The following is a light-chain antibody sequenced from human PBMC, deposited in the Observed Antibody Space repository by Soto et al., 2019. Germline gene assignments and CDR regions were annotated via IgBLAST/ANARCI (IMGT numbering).Light chain of an antibody. J-gene: IGLJ3*02. CDR1: SSDVGSYNL. CDR3: CSYAGSSTSV. CDR2: EVS. Sequence: QSVLTQPASVSGSPGQSITISCTGTSSDVGSYNLVSWYQQHPGKAPKLMIYEVSKRPSGVSNRFSGYKSGNTASLTISGLQAEDEADYYGCSYAGSSTSVFGGGTKVTVL. V-gene: IGLV2-23*02.